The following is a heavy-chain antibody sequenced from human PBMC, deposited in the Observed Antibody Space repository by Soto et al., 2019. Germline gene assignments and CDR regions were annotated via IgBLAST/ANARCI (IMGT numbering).Heavy chain of an antibody. V-gene: IGHV3-48*01. CDR3: ARDQSWAFDY. J-gene: IGHJ4*02. Sequence: PGGSLRLSCAASGFTFSSSTMSWVRQAPGKGLEWVSYIGWTSTAMYYADSVKGRFTISRDSAKNSLYLQMNSLRAEDTAVYYCARDQSWAFDYWGQGTMVTVSS. CDR1: GFTFSSST. D-gene: IGHD1-26*01. CDR2: IGWTSTAM.